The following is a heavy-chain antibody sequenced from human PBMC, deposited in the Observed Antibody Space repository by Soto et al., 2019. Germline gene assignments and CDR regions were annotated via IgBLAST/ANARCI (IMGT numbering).Heavy chain of an antibody. CDR1: GSTFSSYA. J-gene: IGHJ4*02. Sequence: LRLSCVASGSTFSSYAMTWVRQAPGKGLEWVSAISGGDGSPSYADSVKGRFTISRDNSKNTLYLHMNSLRADDTAAYYCAKWHTYNYDSLAFSGFDCWGQGTQVTVSS. V-gene: IGHV3-23*01. D-gene: IGHD3-16*01. CDR3: AKWHTYNYDSLAFSGFDC. CDR2: ISGGDGSP.